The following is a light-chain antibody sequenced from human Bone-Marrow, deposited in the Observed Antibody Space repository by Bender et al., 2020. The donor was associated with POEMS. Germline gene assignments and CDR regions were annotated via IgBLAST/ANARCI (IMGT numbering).Light chain of an antibody. CDR3: QAWDSSTRV. CDR1: SSDVGSYDY. J-gene: IGLJ2*01. CDR2: NVN. Sequence: QSALIQPPSVSGSPGQSVSISCTGTSSDVGSYDYVSCYQQHPGTVPKPMLFNVNAQPSGVPDRFSGSKSGNTASLTISGLQAEDEADYYCQAWDSSTRVFGGGTKLTVL. V-gene: IGLV2-5*01.